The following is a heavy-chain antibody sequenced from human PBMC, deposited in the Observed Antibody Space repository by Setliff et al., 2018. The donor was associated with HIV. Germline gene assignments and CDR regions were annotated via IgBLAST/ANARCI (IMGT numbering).Heavy chain of an antibody. D-gene: IGHD6-6*01. J-gene: IGHJ4*02. CDR1: GFTFSSYS. Sequence: GGSLRLSCAASGFTFSSYSMNWVRQAPGKGLEWVSYIGSSITTVLYADSVKGRFTTSRDNAKHSLYLQMNSLRPEDTAVYYCARAWAMQQLVPAYWGQGTLVTVSS. CDR2: IGSSITTV. CDR3: ARAWAMQQLVPAY. V-gene: IGHV3-48*01.